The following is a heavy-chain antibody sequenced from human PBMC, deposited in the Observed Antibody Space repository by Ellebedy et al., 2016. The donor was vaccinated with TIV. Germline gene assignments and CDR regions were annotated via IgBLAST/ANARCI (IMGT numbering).Heavy chain of an antibody. CDR1: GFTFSSYG. CDR2: ISYDGSNK. CDR3: VSGSGLGGPSYYFDY. D-gene: IGHD3-10*01. V-gene: IGHV3-30*03. J-gene: IGHJ4*02. Sequence: GGSLRLSXAASGFTFSSYGMHWVRQAPGKGLEWVAVISYDGSNKYYADSVKGRFTISRDNSKNTLYLQMNSLRAEDTAVYYCVSGSGLGGPSYYFDYWGQGTLVTVSS.